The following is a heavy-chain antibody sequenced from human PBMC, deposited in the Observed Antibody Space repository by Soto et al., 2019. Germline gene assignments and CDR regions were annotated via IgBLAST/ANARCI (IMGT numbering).Heavy chain of an antibody. Sequence: LSPTCTVYCGSLTRGGYYWSWIRPPPGKGLEWIGYIYYSGSTYYNPSLKSRVTISVDTSKNQFSLKLSSVTAADTAVYYWARSTMREGAFDIWGQATMVTVTS. J-gene: IGHJ3*02. CDR1: CGSLTRGGYY. CDR2: IYYSGST. CDR3: ARSTMREGAFDI. V-gene: IGHV4-31*03.